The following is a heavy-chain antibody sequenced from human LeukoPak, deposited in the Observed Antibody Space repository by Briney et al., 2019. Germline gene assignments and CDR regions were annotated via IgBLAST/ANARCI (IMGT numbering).Heavy chain of an antibody. CDR1: GYTFTSYG. V-gene: IGHV1-2*06. CDR3: ARQYSSSSLVVSPYY. D-gene: IGHD6-6*01. CDR2: INPNSGGT. Sequence: GASVKVSCKASGYTFTSYGISWVRQAHGQGLEWMGRINPNSGGTNYAQKFQGRVTMTRDTSISTAYMELSRLRSDDTAVYYCARQYSSSSLVVSPYYWGQGTLVTVSS. J-gene: IGHJ4*02.